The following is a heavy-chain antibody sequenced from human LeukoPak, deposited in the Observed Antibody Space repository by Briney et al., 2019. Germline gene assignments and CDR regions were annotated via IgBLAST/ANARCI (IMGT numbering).Heavy chain of an antibody. J-gene: IGHJ2*01. Sequence: PSETLSLICTVSGDSISSSSYYWGWIRQPPGKGLEWIGSIYYSGSTYYNPSLKSRVTISVDTSKNQFSLKLSSVTAADTAMYYCARRIAARNWYFDLWGRGTLVTVSS. V-gene: IGHV4-39*01. CDR1: GDSISSSSYY. D-gene: IGHD6-13*01. CDR2: IYYSGST. CDR3: ARRIAARNWYFDL.